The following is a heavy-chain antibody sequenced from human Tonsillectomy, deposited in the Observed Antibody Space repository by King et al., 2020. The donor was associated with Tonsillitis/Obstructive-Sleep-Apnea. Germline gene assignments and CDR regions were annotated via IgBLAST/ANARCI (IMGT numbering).Heavy chain of an antibody. CDR2: IDPSDSYT. Sequence: QLVQSGAEVKKPGESLRISCKGSGYSFTSYWISWVRQMPGKGLVWMGKIDPSDSYTNYSPSFQGHVTISADKSISTAYLQWSSLKASDTAMYYCARQDSPLDYYYYYMDVWGKGTTVTVSS. CDR1: GYSFTSYW. D-gene: IGHD6-13*01. J-gene: IGHJ6*03. CDR3: ARQDSPLDYYYYYMDV. V-gene: IGHV5-10-1*01.